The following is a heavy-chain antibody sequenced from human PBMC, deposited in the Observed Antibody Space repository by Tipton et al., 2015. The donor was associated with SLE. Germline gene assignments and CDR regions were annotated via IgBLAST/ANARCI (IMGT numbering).Heavy chain of an antibody. Sequence: TLSLTCAVSGGSISNNKWWSWVRQPPGKGLEWIGEIYHSGSTNYNPSLKSRVTMSVDKSNNHFSLKLTSVTAADTTVYYCARGNYPDAFDIWGQGTMVTVSS. J-gene: IGHJ3*02. CDR1: GGSISNNKW. V-gene: IGHV4-4*02. D-gene: IGHD1-7*01. CDR3: ARGNYPDAFDI. CDR2: IYHSGST.